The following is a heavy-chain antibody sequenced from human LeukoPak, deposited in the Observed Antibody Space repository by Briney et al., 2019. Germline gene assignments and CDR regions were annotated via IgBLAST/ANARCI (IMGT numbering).Heavy chain of an antibody. CDR3: ARSGLVYGGYSSSWYYFDY. CDR1: GFTFSSYG. Sequence: GGSLRLSCAASGFTFSSYGMHWVRQAPGKGLEWVAVISYDGSNKYYADSVKGRFTISRDNSKNTLYLQMSSLRAEDTAVYYCARSGLVYGGYSSSWYYFDYWGQGTLVTVSS. V-gene: IGHV3-30*03. CDR2: ISYDGSNK. J-gene: IGHJ4*02. D-gene: IGHD6-13*01.